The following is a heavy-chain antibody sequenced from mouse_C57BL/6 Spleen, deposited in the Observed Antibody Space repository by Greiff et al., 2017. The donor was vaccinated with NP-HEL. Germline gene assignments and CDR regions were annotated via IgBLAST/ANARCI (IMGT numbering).Heavy chain of an antibody. D-gene: IGHD4-1*01. CDR1: GFTFSDYG. CDR3: ARHWEGYFDV. CDR2: ISSGSSTI. V-gene: IGHV5-17*01. J-gene: IGHJ1*03. Sequence: EVNLVESGGGLVKPGGSLKLSCAASGFTFSDYGMHWVRQAPEKGLEWVAYISSGSSTIYYADTVKGRFTISRDNAKNTLFLQMTSLRSEDTAMYYCARHWEGYFDVWGTGTTVTVSS.